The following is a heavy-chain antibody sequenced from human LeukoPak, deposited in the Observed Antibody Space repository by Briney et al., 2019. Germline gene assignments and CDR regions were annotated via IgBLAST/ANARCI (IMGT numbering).Heavy chain of an antibody. CDR1: GGTFSSYA. CDR2: IIPIFGTA. D-gene: IGHD6-13*01. Sequence: SVKVSCKASGGTFSSYAISWVRQAPGQGLEWMGGIIPIFGTANYAQKFQGRVTITTDESTSTAYMELSSLRSEDTAVYYCARDRGERSGSSWPKLKEGVGYFDYWGQGTLVTVSS. J-gene: IGHJ4*02. CDR3: ARDRGERSGSSWPKLKEGVGYFDY. V-gene: IGHV1-69*05.